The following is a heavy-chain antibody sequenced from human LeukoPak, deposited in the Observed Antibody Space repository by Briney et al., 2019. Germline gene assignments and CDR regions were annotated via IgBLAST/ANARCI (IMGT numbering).Heavy chain of an antibody. Sequence: PGGSLRLSCAASGFTFSNYYMNWVRQAPGKGLEWVSSISGSSSYIYYADSVKGRFTISRDDAKNTLYLPMNSLRADDTAVYYCARDVDYYDSSGFDPWGQGTLVTVSS. J-gene: IGHJ5*02. D-gene: IGHD3-22*01. CDR2: ISGSSSYI. CDR1: GFTFSNYY. V-gene: IGHV3-21*01. CDR3: ARDVDYYDSSGFDP.